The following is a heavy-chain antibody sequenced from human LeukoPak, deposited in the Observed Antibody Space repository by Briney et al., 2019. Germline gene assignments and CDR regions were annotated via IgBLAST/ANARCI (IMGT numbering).Heavy chain of an antibody. CDR3: AKDRINIVVEPAAKYYYYYYMDV. CDR1: GFAFTSYG. J-gene: IGHJ6*03. Sequence: GGPLRLSCAAFGFAFTSYGMHGVGKAPGKGLEWFSAISGRGGSTYYADSVKSPFSISRDNSKTTLYLQINSLRADDTAVYYCAKDRINIVVEPAAKYYYYYYMDVWGKGTTVTVSS. CDR2: ISGRGGST. V-gene: IGHV3-23*01. D-gene: IGHD2-2*01.